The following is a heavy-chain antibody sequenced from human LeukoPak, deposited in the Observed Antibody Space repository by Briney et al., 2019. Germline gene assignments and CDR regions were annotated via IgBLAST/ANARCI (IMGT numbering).Heavy chain of an antibody. CDR1: GGTFSSYA. Sequence: ASVKVSCKASGGTFSSYAISWVRQAPGQGLDWMGRIIPILGIANYAQKFQGRVTITADKSTSTAYMELSSLRSEDTAVYYCAREALGYCSSTSCYPFDYWGQGTLVTVSS. D-gene: IGHD2-2*01. V-gene: IGHV1-69*04. J-gene: IGHJ4*02. CDR3: AREALGYCSSTSCYPFDY. CDR2: IIPILGIA.